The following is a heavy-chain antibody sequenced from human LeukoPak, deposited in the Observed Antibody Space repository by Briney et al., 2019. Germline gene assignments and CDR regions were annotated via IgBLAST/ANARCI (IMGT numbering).Heavy chain of an antibody. V-gene: IGHV3-23*01. J-gene: IGHJ4*02. CDR3: AKDFGRNLGGPGY. D-gene: IGHD3-10*01. Sequence: GGSLRLSCAASGFAFSTYTMAWVRQAPGGGLEWVSGISGDGYSTYYADSVKGRFAISRDNSKSTLYLQMNSLRAEDTAVYYCAKDFGRNLGGPGYWGRGTRVTVSS. CDR1: GFAFSTYT. CDR2: ISGDGYST.